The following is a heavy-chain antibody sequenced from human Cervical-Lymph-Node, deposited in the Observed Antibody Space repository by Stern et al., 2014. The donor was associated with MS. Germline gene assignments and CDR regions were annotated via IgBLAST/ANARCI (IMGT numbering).Heavy chain of an antibody. V-gene: IGHV1-69*01. CDR3: ALSSETSDRWYSLGYDL. Sequence: VQLVQSGAEVTKPGSSVKVSCKASGGTFSKFPSSCVRQAPGQGLEWMGGIFPGFGTPTYAQEFRGRVTITEDVSTSTVYMELSSLRSDDTAVYYCALSSETSDRWYSLGYDLWGQGTLVTVSS. CDR2: IFPGFGTP. J-gene: IGHJ5*02. D-gene: IGHD6-13*01. CDR1: GGTFSKFP.